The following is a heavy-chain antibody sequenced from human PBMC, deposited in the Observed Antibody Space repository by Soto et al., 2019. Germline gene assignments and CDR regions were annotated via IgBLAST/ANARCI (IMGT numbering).Heavy chain of an antibody. CDR3: ASARETTRYY. CDR1: GFTFSSYS. V-gene: IGHV3-21*01. J-gene: IGHJ4*02. Sequence: EVQLVESGGGLVKPGGSLRLSCAASGFTFSSYSMNWVRQAPGKGLEWVSSISSSSSYIYYADSVKGRFTISRDNAKNSLYLQMNSLRAEDTAVYYCASARETTRYYWGQGTLVTVSS. D-gene: IGHD4-17*01. CDR2: ISSSSSYI.